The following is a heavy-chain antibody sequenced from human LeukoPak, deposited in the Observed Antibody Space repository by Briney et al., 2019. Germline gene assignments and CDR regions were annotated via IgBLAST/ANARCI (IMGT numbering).Heavy chain of an antibody. CDR3: AKDRLELQFYFDY. V-gene: IGHV3-23*01. CDR1: RFTFGSYA. D-gene: IGHD1-7*01. CDR2: ISGSGGNT. J-gene: IGHJ4*02. Sequence: GGSLRLSCAAPRFTFGSYAMSWVRQAPGKGLEWVSAISGSGGNTYYADSVKGRFTISRDNSKNTLYLQMNSLRAEDTAVYYCAKDRLELQFYFDYWGQGTLVTVSS.